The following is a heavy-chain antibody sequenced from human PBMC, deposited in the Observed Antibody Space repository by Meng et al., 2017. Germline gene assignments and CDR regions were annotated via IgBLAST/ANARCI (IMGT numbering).Heavy chain of an antibody. CDR1: GFTLSDHY. CDR2: IKQDGSEK. V-gene: IGHV3-7*01. J-gene: IGHJ4*02. Sequence: GGSLRLSCAASGFTLSDHYMDWVRQAPGKGLEWVANIKQDGSEKYYVDSVKGRFTISRDNAKNSLYLQMNSLRAKDTAVYYCARDRGAYYYDSSGYYWTAWGQGTLVTVSS. CDR3: ARDRGAYYYDSSGYYWTA. D-gene: IGHD3-22*01.